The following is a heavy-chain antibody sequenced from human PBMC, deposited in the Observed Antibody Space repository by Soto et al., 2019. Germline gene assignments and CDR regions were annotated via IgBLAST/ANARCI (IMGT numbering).Heavy chain of an antibody. CDR3: ARRRTPPTAMYDILTGYFY. D-gene: IGHD3-9*01. Sequence: VCCQASGGTFSSYASSRVRHVPGQGLEWMGGIIPIFGTANYAQKFQGRVTITADESTSTAYMELSSLRSEDTAVYYCARRRTPPTAMYDILTGYFYWGQGTLVTVSS. CDR1: GGTFSSYA. V-gene: IGHV1-69*01. CDR2: IIPIFGTA. J-gene: IGHJ4*02.